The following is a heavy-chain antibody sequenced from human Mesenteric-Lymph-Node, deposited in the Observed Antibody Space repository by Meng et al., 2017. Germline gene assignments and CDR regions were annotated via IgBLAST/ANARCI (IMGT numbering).Heavy chain of an antibody. CDR1: GCSCTSYA. J-gene: IGHJ4*02. CDR3: ARGVVGATSGDY. V-gene: IGHV7-4-1*02. CDR2: INTNTGNP. D-gene: IGHD1-26*01. Sequence: QLVQSCSDLSTLEASEKVACNAAGCSCTSYAMNWGRQAPGQGLEWMGWINTNTGNPTYAKGFTGRFVFSLDTSVSTAYLQISSLKAEDTAVYYCARGVVGATSGDYWGQGTLVTVSS.